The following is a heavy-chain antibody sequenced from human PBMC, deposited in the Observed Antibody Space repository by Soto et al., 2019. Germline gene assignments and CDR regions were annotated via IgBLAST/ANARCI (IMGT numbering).Heavy chain of an antibody. CDR2: IWYDGSNK. D-gene: IGHD3-10*01. J-gene: IGHJ6*02. CDR3: ARESIGWFPNYYYYGMDV. CDR1: GFTFSSYG. Sequence: QVQLVESGGGVVQPGRSLRLSCAASGFTFSSYGMHWVRQAPGKGLEWVAVIWYDGSNKYYADSVKGRFTISRDNSKNTLYLQMNSLRAEDTAVYYCARESIGWFPNYYYYGMDVWGQGTTVTVSS. V-gene: IGHV3-33*01.